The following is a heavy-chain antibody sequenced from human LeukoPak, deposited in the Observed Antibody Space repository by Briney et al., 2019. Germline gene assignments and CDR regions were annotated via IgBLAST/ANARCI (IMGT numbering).Heavy chain of an antibody. CDR3: ARGGLNALEAFDI. D-gene: IGHD1-1*01. CDR2: IKEDGSVK. CDR1: GFSFSTYW. V-gene: IGHV3-7*02. Sequence: GGSLRLSCAASGFSFSTYWMSWVRQAPGKGLEWVANIKEDGSVKYYVDSVKGRFTVSRDNAKNSVYLQMNSLRAEDTAVYYCARGGLNALEAFDIWGQGTLVTVCS. J-gene: IGHJ3*02.